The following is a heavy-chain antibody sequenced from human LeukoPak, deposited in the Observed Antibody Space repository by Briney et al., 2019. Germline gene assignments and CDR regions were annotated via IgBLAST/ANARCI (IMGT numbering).Heavy chain of an antibody. CDR1: GYTFTSYD. V-gene: IGHV1-8*01. CDR3: ARGSHNFDY. J-gene: IGHJ4*02. CDR2: MNPNSANT. Sequence: ASVKVSCKASGYTFTSYDIDWVRQAAGQGLEWMGWMNPNSANTGYAQNFQGRVTITRDMSTSTAYMELSSLRSEDSGVYYCARGSHNFDYWGQGTLVTVSS.